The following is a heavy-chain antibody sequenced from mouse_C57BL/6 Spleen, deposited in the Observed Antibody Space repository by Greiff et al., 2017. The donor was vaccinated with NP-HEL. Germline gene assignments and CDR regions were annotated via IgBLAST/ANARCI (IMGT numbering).Heavy chain of an antibody. V-gene: IGHV1-18*01. CDR1: GYTFTDYN. Sequence: EVQLQQSGPELVKPGASVKIPCKASGYTFTDYNMDWVKQSHGKSLEWIGDINPNNGSTIYNQKFKGKATLTVDKSSSTAYMELRSLTSEDTAVYYCARPGYCAMDCWGQGTSVTVST. J-gene: IGHJ4*01. CDR2: INPNNGST. CDR3: ARPGYCAMDC.